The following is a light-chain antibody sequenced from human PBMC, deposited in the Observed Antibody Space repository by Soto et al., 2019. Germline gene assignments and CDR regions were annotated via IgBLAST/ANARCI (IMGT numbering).Light chain of an antibody. CDR3: AAWDDSLSGGV. CDR2: GNS. CDR1: RSNIGSNT. J-gene: IGLJ3*02. V-gene: IGLV1-44*01. Sequence: QSVLTQPPSASGTPGQRVTISCPGSRSNIGSNTVNWYQQLPGTAPKLLIYGNSNRPSGVPDRFSGSKSGTSASLAISGLQSEDEADYYCAAWDDSLSGGVFGGGTKLTVL.